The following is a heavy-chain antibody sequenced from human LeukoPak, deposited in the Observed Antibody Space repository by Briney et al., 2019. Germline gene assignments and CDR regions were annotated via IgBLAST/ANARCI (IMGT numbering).Heavy chain of an antibody. CDR2: ISSSGSTI. CDR1: GFTFSDYY. Sequence: GGSLRLSCAASGFTFSDYYMSWIRQAPGKGLEWVSYISSSGSTIYYADSVKGRFTISRDNSKNTLYLQMNSLRAEDTAVYYCAKDKEDIVMVVAATPTLFDYWGQGTLVTVSS. CDR3: AKDKEDIVMVVAATPTLFDY. J-gene: IGHJ4*02. V-gene: IGHV3-11*01. D-gene: IGHD2-15*01.